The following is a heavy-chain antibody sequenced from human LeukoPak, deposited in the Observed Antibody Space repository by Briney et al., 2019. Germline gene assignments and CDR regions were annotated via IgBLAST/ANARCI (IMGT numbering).Heavy chain of an antibody. CDR1: GFTFSSFG. V-gene: IGHV3-30*16. Sequence: PGGSLRLSCAASGFTFSSFGLPWVRQAPGKGLEWVALISYDGGHKDFADSVKGRFTISRDNSQNTLYLQMNSLRAEDTAVYYCSRERTGDYFDYWGQGTLVTVSS. CDR3: SRERTGDYFDY. J-gene: IGHJ4*02. CDR2: ISYDGGHK.